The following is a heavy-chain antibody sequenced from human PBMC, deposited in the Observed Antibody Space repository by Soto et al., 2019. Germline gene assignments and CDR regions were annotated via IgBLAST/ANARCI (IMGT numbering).Heavy chain of an antibody. CDR1: GGTFSSYA. D-gene: IGHD4-17*01. V-gene: IGHV1-69*12. J-gene: IGHJ6*02. CDR3: AQWYGDSRYYYGMDV. Sequence: QVQLVQSGAEVKKPGSSVKVSCKASGGTFSSYAISWVRQAPGQGLEWMGGIIPIFGTANYAQKFQGRVTIXXDXSXXTAYMELSSLRSEDTAVYYCAQWYGDSRYYYGMDVWGQGTTVTVSS. CDR2: IIPIFGTA.